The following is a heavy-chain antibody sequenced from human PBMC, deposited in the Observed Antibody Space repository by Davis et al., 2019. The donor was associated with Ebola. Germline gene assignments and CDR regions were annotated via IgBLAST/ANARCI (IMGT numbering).Heavy chain of an antibody. V-gene: IGHV4-34*01. J-gene: IGHJ6*02. CDR2: INHSGST. CDR3: ARGANGGMDV. CDR1: GGSFSGYY. Sequence: PGGSLRLSCAVYGGSFSGYYWSWIRQPPGKGLEWIGEINHSGSTNYNPSLKSRVTISVDTSKNQFSLKLSSVTAADTAVYYCARGANGGMDVWGQGTTVTVSS.